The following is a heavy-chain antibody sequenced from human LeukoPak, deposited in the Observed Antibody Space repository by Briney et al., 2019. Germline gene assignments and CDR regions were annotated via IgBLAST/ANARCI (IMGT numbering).Heavy chain of an antibody. J-gene: IGHJ3*02. Sequence: VGSLRLSCAASAFTFSSYAMSWVRQAPGKGLEWVSAISGSGGSTYYADSVKGRFTISRDNSKNTLYLQMNSLRAEDTAVYYCAKDGEGYYDYVWGSYRYGSGAFDICGQGTMVTVSS. CDR1: AFTFSSYA. CDR2: ISGSGGST. V-gene: IGHV3-23*01. D-gene: IGHD3-16*02. CDR3: AKDGEGYYDYVWGSYRYGSGAFDI.